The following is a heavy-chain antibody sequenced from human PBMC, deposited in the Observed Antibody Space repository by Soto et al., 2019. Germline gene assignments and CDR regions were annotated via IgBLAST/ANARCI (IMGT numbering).Heavy chain of an antibody. Sequence: SETLSLTCAVSGDSITSSTYSWNWIRQPPGKGLEWIGHIYQSGSTHYNPSLKSRVTISVDRSKNQFSLRLSSVTAADTAVYYCARGRSGNYRMYFFDYWGQGTPVTVSS. CDR1: GDSITSSTYS. CDR2: IYQSGST. V-gene: IGHV4-30-2*01. CDR3: ARGRSGNYRMYFFDY. D-gene: IGHD4-4*01. J-gene: IGHJ4*02.